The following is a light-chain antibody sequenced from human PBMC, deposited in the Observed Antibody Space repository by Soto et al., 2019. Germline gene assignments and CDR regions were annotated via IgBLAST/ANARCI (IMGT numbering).Light chain of an antibody. CDR1: QSVSSSY. CDR2: GAS. V-gene: IGKV3-20*01. CDR3: QQYGSSPLWT. Sequence: EIVLTQSPGTLSLSPGERATLSCRASQSVSSSYLAWYQQKPGQAPRLLIYGASSRATGIPDRFSGGGSETDFTLTISRLEPEDFAVYYCQQYGSSPLWTFGQGTKVDIK. J-gene: IGKJ1*01.